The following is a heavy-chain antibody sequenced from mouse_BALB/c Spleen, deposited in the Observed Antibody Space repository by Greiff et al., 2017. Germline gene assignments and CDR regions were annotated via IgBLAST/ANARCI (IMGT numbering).Heavy chain of an antibody. V-gene: IGHV3-8*02. CDR2: ISYSGST. CDR3: ASDYDRGFAY. J-gene: IGHJ3*01. D-gene: IGHD2-4*01. Sequence: EVQLQESGPSLVKPSQSLSLSCSVSGDSFTSGYWNWVRQFPGNKLEYMGYISYSGSTYYNPSLISRISITRDTSKNQYYLQVNAVTTEDTATYYCASDYDRGFAYWGQGTLVTVSA. CDR1: GDSFTSGY.